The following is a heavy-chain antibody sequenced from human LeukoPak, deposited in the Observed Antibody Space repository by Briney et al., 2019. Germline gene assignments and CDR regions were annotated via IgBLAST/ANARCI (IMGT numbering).Heavy chain of an antibody. CDR3: ARDQRTNCSGGSCYSVWFDP. Sequence: PSETLSLTCTVSGGSISSYYWSWIRQPPGKGLEWIGYIYYSGSTNYNPSLKSRVTISVDTSKNQFSLKPRSVTAADTAVDYCARDQRTNCSGGSCYSVWFDPWGQGTLVTVSS. D-gene: IGHD2-15*01. J-gene: IGHJ5*02. CDR2: IYYSGST. V-gene: IGHV4-59*01. CDR1: GGSISSYY.